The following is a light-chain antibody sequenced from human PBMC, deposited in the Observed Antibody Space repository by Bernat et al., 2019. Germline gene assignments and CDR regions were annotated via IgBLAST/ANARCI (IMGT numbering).Light chain of an antibody. J-gene: IGLJ1*01. CDR1: SLRSYY. Sequence: SSELTQDPAVSVALGQTVRITCQGDSLRSYYASWYQQKPGQAPVLVIYGKNNRPSGIPDRFSGSSSGNTASLTITGAQAEDEADYYCNSRDSNGNHLSVFGTGTKVTVL. V-gene: IGLV3-19*01. CDR2: GKN. CDR3: NSRDSNGNHLSV.